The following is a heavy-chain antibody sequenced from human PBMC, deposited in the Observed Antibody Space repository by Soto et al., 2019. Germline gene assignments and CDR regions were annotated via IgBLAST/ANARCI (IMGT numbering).Heavy chain of an antibody. CDR1: GFTFSSYA. CDR2: ISYDGSNK. D-gene: IGHD6-6*01. Sequence: GGSLRLSCAASGFTFSSYAMHWVRQAPGKGLEWVAVISYDGSNKYYADSVKGRFTISRDNSKNTLYLQMNSLRAEDTAVYYCARAEDSSSFVSAFDIWGQGTMVTVSS. CDR3: ARAEDSSSFVSAFDI. V-gene: IGHV3-30-3*01. J-gene: IGHJ3*02.